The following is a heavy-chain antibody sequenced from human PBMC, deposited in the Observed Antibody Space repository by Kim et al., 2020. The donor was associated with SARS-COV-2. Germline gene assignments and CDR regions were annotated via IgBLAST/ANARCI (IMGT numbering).Heavy chain of an antibody. J-gene: IGHJ1*01. Sequence: VKGRFTISGDNAKNTRYLQRNSLRPEDTAVYYCARAGDYDMSGYYRFFHHWGQGALVTVSS. D-gene: IGHD3-22*01. CDR3: ARAGDYDMSGYYRFFHH. V-gene: IGHV3-74*01.